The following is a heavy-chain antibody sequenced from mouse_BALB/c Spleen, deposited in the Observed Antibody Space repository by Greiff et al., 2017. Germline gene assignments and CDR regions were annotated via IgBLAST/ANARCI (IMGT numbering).Heavy chain of an antibody. D-gene: IGHD1-1*01. J-gene: IGHJ4*01. CDR1: EYEFPSHD. CDR3: ARQLGSSYGYAMDY. V-gene: IGHV5-2*01. Sequence: EVKVVESGGGLVQPGESLKLSCESNEYEFPSHDMSWVRKTPEKRLELVAAINSDGGSTYYPDTMERRFIISRDNTKKTLYLQMSSLRSEDTALYYCARQLGSSYGYAMDYWGQGTSVTVSS. CDR2: INSDGGST.